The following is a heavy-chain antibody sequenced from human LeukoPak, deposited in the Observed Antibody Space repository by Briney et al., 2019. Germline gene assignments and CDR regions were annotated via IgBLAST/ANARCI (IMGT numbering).Heavy chain of an antibody. V-gene: IGHV3-21*01. D-gene: IGHD2/OR15-2a*01. CDR2: ISSTGTYI. J-gene: IGHJ4*02. CDR3: ARGVGNFRYYFDY. Sequence: GGSLRLSCAASGFTFSNYGMNWVRQAPGKGLEWVSSISSTGTYIYYGDLVEGRFTISRDNAKNSLYLQMNSLRAEDTAVCYCARGVGNFRYYFDYWGQGTLVTVSS. CDR1: GFTFSNYG.